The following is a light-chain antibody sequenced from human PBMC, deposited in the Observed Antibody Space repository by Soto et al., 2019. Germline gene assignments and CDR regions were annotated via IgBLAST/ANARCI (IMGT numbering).Light chain of an antibody. CDR1: QFVSTN. J-gene: IGKJ4*01. CDR3: QRFNNWPPLT. CDR2: SAS. V-gene: IGKV3-15*01. Sequence: EVVMTQSPATLSVSPGERATLSCRASQFVSTNLAWYQQKPGQAPRLLIYSASTRATGIPARFSGSGSRTEFSLTISSLQSEDSAVYAWQRFNNWPPLTFGGGTKVEIK.